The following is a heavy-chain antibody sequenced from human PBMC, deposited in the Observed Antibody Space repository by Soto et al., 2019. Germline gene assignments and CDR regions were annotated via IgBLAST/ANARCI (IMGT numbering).Heavy chain of an antibody. CDR3: ARVSGIYYYGMDV. J-gene: IGHJ6*02. CDR2: INHSGST. Sequence: QVQLQQWGAGLLKPSETLSLTCAVYGGSFSGYYWSWIRQPPGKGLEWIGEINHSGSTNYNPSLKSRVTXSXDXXRNQVSLKLSSVTAADTAVYYCARVSGIYYYGMDVWGQGTTVTVSS. CDR1: GGSFSGYY. V-gene: IGHV4-34*01. D-gene: IGHD3-10*01.